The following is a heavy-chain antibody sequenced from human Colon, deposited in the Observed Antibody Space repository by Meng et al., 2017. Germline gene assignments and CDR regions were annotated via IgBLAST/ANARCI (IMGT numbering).Heavy chain of an antibody. CDR3: ASAWGDY. V-gene: IGHV3-30*01. Sequence: VELGESGGGVVQPGRSLSLSCAASGFTFSSYAMHWVRQAPGKGLEWVAVISYDGSNKYYADSVKGRFTISRDNSKNTLYLQMNSLRAEDTAVYYCASAWGDYWGQGTLVTVSS. J-gene: IGHJ4*02. CDR2: ISYDGSNK. D-gene: IGHD3-16*01. CDR1: GFTFSSYA.